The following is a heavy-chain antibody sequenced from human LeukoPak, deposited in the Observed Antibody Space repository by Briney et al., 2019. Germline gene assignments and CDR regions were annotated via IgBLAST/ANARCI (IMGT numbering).Heavy chain of an antibody. CDR2: ISGSGGST. D-gene: IGHD3-10*01. CDR3: AKNYGSGSYYYGMDV. V-gene: IGHV3-23*01. J-gene: IGHJ6*02. CDR1: GFTFSSYA. Sequence: GGSLTLSCVVSGFTFSSYAMSWVRQAPGKGLEWVSAISGSGGSTYYADSVKGRFTISRDNSKDTLYLQMNSLRAEDTAVYYCAKNYGSGSYYYGMDVWGQGTTVTVSS.